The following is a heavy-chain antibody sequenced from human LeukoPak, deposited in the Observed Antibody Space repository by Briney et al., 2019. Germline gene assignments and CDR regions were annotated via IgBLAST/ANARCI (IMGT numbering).Heavy chain of an antibody. Sequence: PSETLSLTCTVSGGSISSYYWSWIRQPPGKGLEWIGYIHYSGSTNYNPSLKSRVTISVDTSKNQFFLKLSSVTAADTAVYYCARMGGYSGYATHWGQGTLVTVSS. CDR3: ARMGGYSGYATH. J-gene: IGHJ4*02. CDR2: IHYSGST. D-gene: IGHD5-12*01. CDR1: GGSISSYY. V-gene: IGHV4-59*08.